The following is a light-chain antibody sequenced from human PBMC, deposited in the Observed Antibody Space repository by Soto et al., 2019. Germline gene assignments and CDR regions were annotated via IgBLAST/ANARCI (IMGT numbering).Light chain of an antibody. V-gene: IGLV2-14*01. J-gene: IGLJ1*01. CDR3: FSYTSSGTYV. Sequence: LAQPASVSGSPGQSITISCTGTSSDVGNYKYVSWYQQHPGKAPKLMIYEVSNRPSGVSNRFSGSKSGNTASLTISGLQAEDETDYYCFSYTSSGTYVFGTGTKVTVL. CDR1: SSDVGNYKY. CDR2: EVS.